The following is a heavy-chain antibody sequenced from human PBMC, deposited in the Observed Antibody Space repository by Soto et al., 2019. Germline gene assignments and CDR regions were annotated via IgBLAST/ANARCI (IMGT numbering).Heavy chain of an antibody. Sequence: GGSLRRSCVASGFTFSSYWMSWVRQAPGKGMEWVANIKQDGSEKYYVDSVKGRFTLSRDNAKNSLYLQMNSLTVEDTAVYYCARGTARLIVTTTRTDFWGQGTLVTVCS. CDR2: IKQDGSEK. CDR3: ARGTARLIVTTTRTDF. D-gene: IGHD5-12*01. J-gene: IGHJ4*02. V-gene: IGHV3-7*01. CDR1: GFTFSSYW.